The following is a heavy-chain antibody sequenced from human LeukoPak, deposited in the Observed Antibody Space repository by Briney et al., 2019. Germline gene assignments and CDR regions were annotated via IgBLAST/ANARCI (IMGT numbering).Heavy chain of an antibody. CDR2: ISSGSDYT. CDR1: GFSFSSHG. D-gene: IGHD3-10*01. V-gene: IGHV3-23*01. Sequence: GGSLRLSCAASGFSFSSHGMSWVRQAPWKGPEWVSSISSGSDYTFYADSVKGRFTISRDNSKDTLYLQMNSLRAGDTAIYHCAKIGVIGNWYYDVWGRGTLVTVSS. CDR3: AKIGVIGNWYYDV. J-gene: IGHJ2*01.